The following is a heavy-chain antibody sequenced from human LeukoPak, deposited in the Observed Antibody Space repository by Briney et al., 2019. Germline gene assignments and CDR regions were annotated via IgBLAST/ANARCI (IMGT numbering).Heavy chain of an antibody. CDR1: GYTFTGYY. V-gene: IGHV1-2*06. Sequence: GASVKVSCKASGYTFTGYYIHWVRQAPGQGLEWMGRINPNSGGTNYAQKFQGRVTMTRDTSISTAYMELSRLRSDDTAVYYCARTSITWIQLVDYWGQGTLVTVSS. CDR3: ARTSITWIQLVDY. J-gene: IGHJ4*02. CDR2: INPNSGGT. D-gene: IGHD5-18*01.